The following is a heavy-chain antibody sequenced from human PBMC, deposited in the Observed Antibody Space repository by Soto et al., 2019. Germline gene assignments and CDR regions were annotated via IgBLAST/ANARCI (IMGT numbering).Heavy chain of an antibody. D-gene: IGHD3-9*01. CDR1: GGSISSGDYY. J-gene: IGHJ4*02. CDR3: ARFALLTIDSVDY. CDR2: IYYSGST. Sequence: QVQLQESGPGLVKPSQTLSLTCTVSGGSISSGDYYWSWIRQPPGKGLEWIGYIYYSGSTYYNPSLKSRVTISVDTSKNQLSLKLSSVTAADTAVYYCARFALLTIDSVDYWGQGTLVTVSS. V-gene: IGHV4-30-4*01.